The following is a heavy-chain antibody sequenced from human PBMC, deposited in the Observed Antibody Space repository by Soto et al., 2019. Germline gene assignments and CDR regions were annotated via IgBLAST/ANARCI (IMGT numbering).Heavy chain of an antibody. J-gene: IGHJ6*02. CDR3: AKFPFPRYCSGGSCYDYYYYYGMDV. Sequence: GGSLRLSCAASGFTFSSYAMSWVRQAPGKGLEWVSAISGSGGSTYYADSVKGRFTISRDNSKNTLYLQMNSLRAEDTAVYYCAKFPFPRYCSGGSCYDYYYYYGMDVWGQGTTVTVS. V-gene: IGHV3-23*01. CDR1: GFTFSSYA. D-gene: IGHD2-15*01. CDR2: ISGSGGST.